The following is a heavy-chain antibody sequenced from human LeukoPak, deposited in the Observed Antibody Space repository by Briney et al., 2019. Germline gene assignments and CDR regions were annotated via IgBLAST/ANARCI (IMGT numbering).Heavy chain of an antibody. Sequence: GGSLRLSCAASGFTFSSYAMSWVRQAPGKGLEWVANINQDGSAEYYVDSVKGRFTISRDNAKNSLYLQMNSLRAEDTAVYYCARDTSRNDLDYWGQGTLVTVSS. CDR2: INQDGSAE. D-gene: IGHD1-1*01. CDR3: ARDTSRNDLDY. V-gene: IGHV3-7*01. J-gene: IGHJ4*02. CDR1: GFTFSSYA.